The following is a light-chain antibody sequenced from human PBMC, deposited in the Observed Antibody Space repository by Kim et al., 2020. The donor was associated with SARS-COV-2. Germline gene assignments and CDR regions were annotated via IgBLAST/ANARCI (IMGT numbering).Light chain of an antibody. J-gene: IGLJ2*01. Sequence: VSLALGQTAIITCGGNNIGRKNVHWYQQKPGQAPVLVMYRNSDRPSGIPERFSGSNSGNTATLTISRAQAGDEADYYCQVWDSGTVFGGGTKLTVL. CDR1: NIGRKN. V-gene: IGLV3-9*01. CDR2: RNS. CDR3: QVWDSGTV.